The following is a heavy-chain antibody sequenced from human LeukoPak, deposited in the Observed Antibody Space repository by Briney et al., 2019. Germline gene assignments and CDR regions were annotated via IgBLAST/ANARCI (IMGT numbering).Heavy chain of an antibody. CDR1: GFTFSSYS. D-gene: IGHD3-10*01. J-gene: IGHJ4*02. Sequence: GGSLGLSCAASGFTFSSYSMNWVRQAPGKGLEWVSSISSSSSYIYYADSVKGRFTISRDNAKNSLYLQMNSLRAEDTAVYYCASHRAWFGELLPTDYWGQGTLVTVSS. CDR2: ISSSSSYI. CDR3: ASHRAWFGELLPTDY. V-gene: IGHV3-21*01.